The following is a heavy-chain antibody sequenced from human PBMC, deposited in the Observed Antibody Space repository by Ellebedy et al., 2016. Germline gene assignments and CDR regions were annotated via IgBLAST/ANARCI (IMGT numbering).Heavy chain of an antibody. CDR3: ARGTFEGILDS. Sequence: SETLSLTXSVSGGSVSDLYWSWIRRPAGKRLEWVARINEGGRTNDNPSLRGRVSMSLDTSKNQISLRLTSVSAADTAVYYCARGTFEGILDSWGHGTLVTVSS. CDR1: GGSVSDLY. D-gene: IGHD3-16*01. CDR2: INEGGRT. J-gene: IGHJ5*01. V-gene: IGHV4-4*07.